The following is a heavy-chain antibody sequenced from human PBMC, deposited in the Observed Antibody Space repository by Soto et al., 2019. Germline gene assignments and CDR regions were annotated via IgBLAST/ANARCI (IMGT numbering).Heavy chain of an antibody. CDR1: GFTFSSYS. CDR2: ISSSGSYI. D-gene: IGHD6-13*01. CDR3: ARDQLRSSWDYYYYYGMDV. J-gene: IGHJ6*02. V-gene: IGHV3-21*01. Sequence: EVQLVESGGGLVKPGGSLRLSCAASGFTFSSYSMNWVRQAPGKGLEWVSSISSSGSYIYYADSVKGRFTISRDNAKNSLYLQMNSLRAEDTAVYYCARDQLRSSWDYYYYYGMDVWGQGTTVTVSS.